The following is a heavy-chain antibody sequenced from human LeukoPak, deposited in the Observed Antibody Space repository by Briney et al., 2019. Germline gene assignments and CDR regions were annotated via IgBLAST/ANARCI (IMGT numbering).Heavy chain of an antibody. CDR2: IYHSGST. V-gene: IGHV4-30-2*01. CDR3: ARGGSGSYYYYGMDV. Sequence: SETLSLTCAVSGGSISSGGYSWSWIRQPPGQGLEWIGYIYHSGSTYYNPSLKSRVTISVDRSKNQFSLKLSSVTAADTAVYYCARGGSGSYYYYGMDVWGQGTTVTVSS. CDR1: GGSISSGGYS. J-gene: IGHJ6*02. D-gene: IGHD3-10*01.